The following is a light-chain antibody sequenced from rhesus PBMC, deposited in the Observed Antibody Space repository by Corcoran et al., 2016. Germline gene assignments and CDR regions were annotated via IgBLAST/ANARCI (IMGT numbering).Light chain of an antibody. Sequence: DIQMTQSPSALSASVGDRVTISCRASQNIYSNLAWYQQKPGKAPKLLIYGASNLKTGIPSRFSGSVSETDVTLTISSLQPEDAAAYYCEHYYDNPYSFGQENKVEIK. CDR3: EHYYDNPYS. V-gene: IGKV1S12*01. CDR2: GAS. J-gene: IGKJ2*01. CDR1: QNIYSN.